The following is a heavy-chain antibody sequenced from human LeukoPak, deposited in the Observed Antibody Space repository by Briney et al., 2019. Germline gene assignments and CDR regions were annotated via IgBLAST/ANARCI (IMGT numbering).Heavy chain of an antibody. CDR1: GYTFTSYG. Sequence: ASVKVSCKASGYTFTSYGISWVRQAPGHGREWMGWISAYNGNTNYVQKVQGRVTMTTDTSTSTAYMELRSLRSDDTAVYYCARDKVGASIDWGQGTLVTVSS. D-gene: IGHD1-26*01. J-gene: IGHJ4*02. CDR3: ARDKVGASID. V-gene: IGHV1-18*01. CDR2: ISAYNGNT.